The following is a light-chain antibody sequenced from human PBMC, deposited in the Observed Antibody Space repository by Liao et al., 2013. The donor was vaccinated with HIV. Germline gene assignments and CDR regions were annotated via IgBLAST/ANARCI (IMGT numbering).Light chain of an antibody. J-gene: IGLJ3*02. CDR2: QDT. Sequence: SYELTQPPSVSVSPGQTASITCSGDKLGHKYACWYQQRPGQSPVLVIYQDTKRPSGIPARFSGSNSGNTATLTISVTQAVDEADYYCQAWDSSTFWVFGGGTKLTVL. CDR1: KLGHKY. CDR3: QAWDSSTFWV. V-gene: IGLV3-1*01.